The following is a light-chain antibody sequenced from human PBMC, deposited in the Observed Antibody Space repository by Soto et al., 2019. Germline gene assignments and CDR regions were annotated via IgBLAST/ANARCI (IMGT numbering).Light chain of an antibody. Sequence: DIQMTQSPSSLSASVGDRVTITCRSSQTINTYLQWFHQKPGKAPNLLIYDASSLQTGVPSRFSGSGSGTDFTLTISSLQPEDFGTYYCQQTYSNFVSFGGGTRVEMK. CDR3: QQTYSNFVS. J-gene: IGKJ4*01. CDR2: DAS. CDR1: QTINTY. V-gene: IGKV1-39*01.